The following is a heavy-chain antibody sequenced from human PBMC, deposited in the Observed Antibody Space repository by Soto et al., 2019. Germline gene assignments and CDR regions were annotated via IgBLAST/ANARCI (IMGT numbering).Heavy chain of an antibody. V-gene: IGHV6-1*01. CDR1: GDSVSSNNAA. D-gene: IGHD1-1*01. CDR2: TYYRAKWYS. J-gene: IGHJ6*02. CDR3: ARVSGTIYFYGMDV. Sequence: SQTLSLTCVISGDSVSSNNAAWNWIRRSPSRGLEWLGRTYYRAKWYSDYAESVRGRIIINPDTSKNQFSLQLNSVTPEDTAVYYCARVSGTIYFYGMDVWGQGTTVTVSS.